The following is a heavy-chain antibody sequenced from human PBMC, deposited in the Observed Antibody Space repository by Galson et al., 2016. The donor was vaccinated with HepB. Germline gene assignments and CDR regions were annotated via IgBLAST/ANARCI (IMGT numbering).Heavy chain of an antibody. CDR1: GGTFGSYA. CDR2: IIPIFSRT. D-gene: IGHD2-2*01. Sequence: SVKVSCKASGGTFGSYAIIWLRQAPGQGLEWMGGIIPIFSRTNYAQKFQGRVTVTADESTSTAYMELRSLRSEDTAIYYCARENNQLVAAAINYYGLHIWGQGTTVTVSS. CDR3: ARENNQLVAAAINYYGLHI. V-gene: IGHV1-69*13. J-gene: IGHJ6*02.